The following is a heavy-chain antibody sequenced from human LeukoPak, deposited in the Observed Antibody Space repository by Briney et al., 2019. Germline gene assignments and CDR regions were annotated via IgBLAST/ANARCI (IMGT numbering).Heavy chain of an antibody. J-gene: IGHJ4*02. Sequence: GGSLRLSSAASGFTFSSYGMHWVRQAPGKGLEWVAVISYDGSNKYYADSVKGRFTISRDNSKNTLYLQMNSLRAEDTAVYYCAKDAYLDYWGQGTLVTVSS. CDR2: ISYDGSNK. CDR1: GFTFSSYG. V-gene: IGHV3-30*18. CDR3: AKDAYLDY.